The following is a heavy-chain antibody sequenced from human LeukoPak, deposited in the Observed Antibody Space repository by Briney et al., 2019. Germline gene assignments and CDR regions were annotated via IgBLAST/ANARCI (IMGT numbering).Heavy chain of an antibody. CDR2: ISSSSSYI. V-gene: IGHV3-21*01. CDR3: ARDSVGIAVAGGYYYYMDV. Sequence: GGSLSLSCAASGFTFSSYSMNWVRQAPGKGLEWVSSISSSSSYIYYADSVKGRFTISRDNAKNSLYLQMNSLRAEDTAVYYCARDSVGIAVAGGYYYYMDVWGKGTTVTISS. D-gene: IGHD6-19*01. CDR1: GFTFSSYS. J-gene: IGHJ6*03.